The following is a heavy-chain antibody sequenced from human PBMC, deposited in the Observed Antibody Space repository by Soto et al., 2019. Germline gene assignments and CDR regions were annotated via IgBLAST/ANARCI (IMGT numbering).Heavy chain of an antibody. CDR3: AQDVVVGATTGLGDYYYYYGMDV. CDR1: GFTFSSYG. D-gene: IGHD1-26*01. V-gene: IGHV3-30*18. Sequence: QVQLVESGGGVVQPGRSLRLSCAASGFTFSSYGMHWVRQAPGKGLEWVAVISYDGSNKYYADSVKGRFTISRDNSKNTLYLLMDSLSAEDTAVYYCAQDVVVGATTGLGDYYYYYGMDVWGQGTTVTVSS. CDR2: ISYDGSNK. J-gene: IGHJ6*02.